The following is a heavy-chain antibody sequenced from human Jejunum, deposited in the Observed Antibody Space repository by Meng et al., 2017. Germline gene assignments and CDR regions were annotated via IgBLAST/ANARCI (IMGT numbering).Heavy chain of an antibody. CDR3: AHSSSSSSFGFDY. CDR1: GGSVSSAAYY. V-gene: IGHV4-61*08. J-gene: IGHJ4*02. CDR2: IYYSGGT. D-gene: IGHD6-6*01. Sequence: QGEGEGSGPGLVGLSETLSLTFTVSGGSVSSAAYYWNWIRQPPGKGLEWIGYIYYSGGTTYSPSLNSRVTISIDTAKNQVSLKVSSVTAADTAVYYCAHSSSSSSFGFDYWGQGTLVTISS.